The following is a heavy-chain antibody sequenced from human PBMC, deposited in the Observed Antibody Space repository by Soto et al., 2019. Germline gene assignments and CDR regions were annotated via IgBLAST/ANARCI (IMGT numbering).Heavy chain of an antibody. Sequence: QVQLVQSGAEVKKPGASVKVSCKASGYTFTGYYMHWVRQAPGQGLEWMGWINPNSGGTNYAQKFQGWVTMTRDTSISTAYMELSRLRSDDTAVYYCAVAARTRNYYYYYGMDVWGQGTTVTVSS. V-gene: IGHV1-2*04. CDR1: GYTFTGYY. CDR2: INPNSGGT. CDR3: AVAARTRNYYYYYGMDV. D-gene: IGHD6-6*01. J-gene: IGHJ6*02.